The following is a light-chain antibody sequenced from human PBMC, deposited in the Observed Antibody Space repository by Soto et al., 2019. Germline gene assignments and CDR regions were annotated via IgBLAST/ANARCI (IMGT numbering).Light chain of an antibody. Sequence: EIVMTQSPVTLSVSPGERATLSCRASQSVRSNLAWYQHKPGQAPSLLIYGAFTRATGIPARFSGTGSGTEFTLTISSLQSEDFALYYCQQYNDWPLTFG. CDR1: QSVRSN. V-gene: IGKV3-15*01. CDR2: GAF. CDR3: QQYNDWPLT. J-gene: IGKJ1*01.